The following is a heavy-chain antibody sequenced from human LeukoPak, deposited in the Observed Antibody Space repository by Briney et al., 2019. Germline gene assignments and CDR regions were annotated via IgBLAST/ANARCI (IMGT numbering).Heavy chain of an antibody. Sequence: GGSLRLSCAASGFTFSNYDMHWVRQAPGKGLEWVAVISYDGSNKYYTDSVKGRFTISRDNAKNSLYLQMNSLRAEDTAMFFCARDTVGATDSIDYWGQGTLVTVSS. J-gene: IGHJ4*02. CDR3: ARDTVGATDSIDY. CDR1: GFTFSNYD. CDR2: ISYDGSNK. V-gene: IGHV3-30*03. D-gene: IGHD1-26*01.